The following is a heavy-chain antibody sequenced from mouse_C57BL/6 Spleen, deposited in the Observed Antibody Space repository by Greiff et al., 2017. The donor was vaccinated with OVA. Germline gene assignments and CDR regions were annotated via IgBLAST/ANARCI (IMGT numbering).Heavy chain of an antibody. CDR2: IDPEDGET. CDR3: ARAFYYGNFLTV. CDR1: GFNIKDYY. J-gene: IGHJ1*03. Sequence: VQLQQSGAELVKPGASVKLSCTASGFNIKDYYMHWVKQRTEQGLEWIGRIDPEDGETKYAPNFQGKATITADTSSNTAYLHFSSLTPEDTAVYFCARAFYYGNFLTVWGTGTTVTVSS. D-gene: IGHD2-1*01. V-gene: IGHV14-2*01.